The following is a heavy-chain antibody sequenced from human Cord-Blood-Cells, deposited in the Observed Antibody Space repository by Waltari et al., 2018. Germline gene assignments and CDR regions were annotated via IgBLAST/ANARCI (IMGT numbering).Heavy chain of an antibody. V-gene: IGHV4-39*01. J-gene: IGHJ4*02. Sequence: CTVSGGSISSSSYYWGWIRQPPGKGLEWIGSIYYSGSTYYNPSLKSRVTISVDTSKNQFSLKLSSVTAADTAVYYCARLWYFDYWGQGTLVTVSS. CDR1: GGSISSSSYY. CDR3: ARLWYFDY. CDR2: IYYSGST.